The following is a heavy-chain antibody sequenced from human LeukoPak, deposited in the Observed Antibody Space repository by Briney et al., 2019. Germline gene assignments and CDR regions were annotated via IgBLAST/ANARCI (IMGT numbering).Heavy chain of an antibody. J-gene: IGHJ4*02. CDR2: IKEDGSDK. V-gene: IGHV3-7*01. CDR3: ARDHAMAVAGLIDY. CDR1: GFTFSRYW. D-gene: IGHD6-19*01. Sequence: GGSLRLSCAASGFTFSRYWMTWVRQAPGKGLEWLANIKEDGSDKYYVDSVRSRFTISRDNAKNSLYLQLNSLRAEDTAVYYCARDHAMAVAGLIDYWGQGTLVAVSS.